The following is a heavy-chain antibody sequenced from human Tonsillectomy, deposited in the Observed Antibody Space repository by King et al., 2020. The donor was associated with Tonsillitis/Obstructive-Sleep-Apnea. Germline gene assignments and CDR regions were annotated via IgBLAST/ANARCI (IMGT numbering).Heavy chain of an antibody. J-gene: IGHJ6*02. CDR2: ISYDGSNK. D-gene: IGHD3-3*01. CDR3: ARVLGDFWSGWRDCYYYVMHV. V-gene: IGHV3-30*04. CDR1: TFTFSSYA. Sequence: VQLVESGGGVVQPGRSLRLSCAASTFTFSSYAMHWVRQAPGKGLEWVAVISYDGSNKYYADSVKGRFTISRDNSKNTLYLQMNSLRAEDTAVYYCARVLGDFWSGWRDCYYYVMHVWGQGTTVTVSS.